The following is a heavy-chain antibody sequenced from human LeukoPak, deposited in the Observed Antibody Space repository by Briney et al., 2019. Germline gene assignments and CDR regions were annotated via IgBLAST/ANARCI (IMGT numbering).Heavy chain of an antibody. J-gene: IGHJ5*02. CDR3: ARRYLVTIFGVVANWFDP. CDR1: GYSISSGYY. CDR2: IYHSGST. D-gene: IGHD3-3*01. Sequence: SETLSLTCAVSGYSISSGYYWGWIRQPPGKGLEWGGSIYHSGSTYYNPSLKSRVTISVDTTKNQFSLKLSSVTAADTAVYYWARRYLVTIFGVVANWFDPWGQGTLVTVSS. V-gene: IGHV4-38-2*01.